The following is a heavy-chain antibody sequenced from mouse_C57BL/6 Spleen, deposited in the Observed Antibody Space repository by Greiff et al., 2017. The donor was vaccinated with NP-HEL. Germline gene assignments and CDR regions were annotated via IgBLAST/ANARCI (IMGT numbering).Heavy chain of an antibody. CDR3: ASQWFAY. J-gene: IGHJ3*01. Sequence: VKLQESGPGLVAPSQCLSITCTVSGFSLTSYGVDWVRQTPGKGLEWLGVIWGGGSTNYNSALMSRLSISKDNSKSQFFLNMNSLHTDDTAMYYCASQWFAYWGQGTLVTVSA. V-gene: IGHV2-9*01. CDR1: GFSLTSYG. CDR2: IWGGGST.